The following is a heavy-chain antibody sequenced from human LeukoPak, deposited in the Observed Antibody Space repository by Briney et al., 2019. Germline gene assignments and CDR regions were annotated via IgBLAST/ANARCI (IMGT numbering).Heavy chain of an antibody. Sequence: SETLSLTCSVSGASTNTDSYLWGWIRQPPGKGLEWIGSGYYSGSSHYNPSLKSRVTISVDTSKNQFSLRVSSVTAADTAVYYCVRLWLRWGIDYWGQGSLVSVSS. CDR1: GASTNTDSYL. CDR2: GYYSGSS. J-gene: IGHJ4*02. D-gene: IGHD5-12*01. CDR3: VRLWLRWGIDY. V-gene: IGHV4-39*01.